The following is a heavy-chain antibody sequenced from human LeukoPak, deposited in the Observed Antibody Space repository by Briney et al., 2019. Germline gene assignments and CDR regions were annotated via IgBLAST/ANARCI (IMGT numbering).Heavy chain of an antibody. CDR1: GFTFSSYG. Sequence: GRSLRLSCAASGFTFSSYGMHWVRQAPGKGLEWVAVISYDGSNKYYADSVKGRFTISRDNSKNTLYLQMNSLRAEDTAVYYCAKDFTSGWTADLFDYWAREPWSPSPQ. J-gene: IGHJ4*02. CDR3: AKDFTSGWTADLFDY. CDR2: ISYDGSNK. V-gene: IGHV3-30*18. D-gene: IGHD6-19*01.